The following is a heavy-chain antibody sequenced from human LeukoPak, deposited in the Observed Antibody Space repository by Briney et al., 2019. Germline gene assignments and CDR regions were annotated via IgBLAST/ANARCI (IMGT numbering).Heavy chain of an antibody. V-gene: IGHV3-7*01. D-gene: IGHD2-2*01. CDR1: GFTFSSYW. J-gene: IGHJ5*02. CDR3: AKVAVPAAIRSWFDP. Sequence: GGSLRLSCAASGFTFSSYWMSWVRQAPGKGLEWVANIKQDGSEKYYVDSVKGRFTISRDNGKNSLYLQMNSLRAEDTAVYYCAKVAVPAAIRSWFDPWGQGTLVTVSS. CDR2: IKQDGSEK.